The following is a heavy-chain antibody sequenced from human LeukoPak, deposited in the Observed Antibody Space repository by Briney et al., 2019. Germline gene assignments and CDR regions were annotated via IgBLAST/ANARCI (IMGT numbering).Heavy chain of an antibody. Sequence: PSETLSLTCAVYGGSFSGYYWSWIRQPPGKGLEWIGEINHSGSTNYNPSLKSRVTISVDTSTNQFSLKLSSVTAADTAVYYCARGLGYCSGGSCYPHFFVYRGQGTMLSVCS. J-gene: IGHJ4*02. D-gene: IGHD2-15*01. CDR2: INHSGST. V-gene: IGHV4-34*01. CDR1: GGSFSGYY. CDR3: ARGLGYCSGGSCYPHFFVY.